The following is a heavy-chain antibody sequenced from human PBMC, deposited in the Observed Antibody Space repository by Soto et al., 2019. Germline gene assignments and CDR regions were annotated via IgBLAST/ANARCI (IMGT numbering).Heavy chain of an antibody. V-gene: IGHV3-11*01. CDR3: AREWQYSSGWNAFDI. CDR2: ISSSGSTI. J-gene: IGHJ3*02. CDR1: GFTFSDYY. D-gene: IGHD6-19*01. Sequence: QVQLVESGGGLVKPGGSLRLTCAAAGFTFSDYYMSWIRQAPGKGLEWVSYISSSGSTIYYADSVKGRFTISRDNAKNSLYLHMNSLRAEDTAVYYCAREWQYSSGWNAFDICGQGTMVTVSS.